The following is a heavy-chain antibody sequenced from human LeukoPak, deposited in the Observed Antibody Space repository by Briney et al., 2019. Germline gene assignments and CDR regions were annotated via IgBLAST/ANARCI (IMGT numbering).Heavy chain of an antibody. CDR1: GFTFSVYW. CDR2: INQDESEK. CDR3: ATEHFDY. V-gene: IGHV3-7*04. J-gene: IGHJ4*02. Sequence: GGSLRLSCAVSGFTFSVYWMNWVRWAPGKGLEWVASINQDESEKYYVDSVKGRFTISRHNAKNSLYLHINSLRAEDTAVYYCATEHFDYWGQGTLVTGSS.